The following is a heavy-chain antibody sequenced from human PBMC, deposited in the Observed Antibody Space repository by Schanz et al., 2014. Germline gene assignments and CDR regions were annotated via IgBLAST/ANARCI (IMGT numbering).Heavy chain of an antibody. Sequence: QVQLVQSEAEVKKPGSSVKVSCKASRSTFSSYTISWVRQARGQGLEWVGRFIPILDVGNYAQQFQGRVTFTADKSTSTAYMELSRLKSDDTAVYYCARAFGGYDPAGALDYWGQGTLVTVSS. CDR2: FIPILDVG. CDR3: ARAFGGYDPAGALDY. J-gene: IGHJ4*02. CDR1: RSTFSSYT. V-gene: IGHV1-69*02. D-gene: IGHD5-12*01.